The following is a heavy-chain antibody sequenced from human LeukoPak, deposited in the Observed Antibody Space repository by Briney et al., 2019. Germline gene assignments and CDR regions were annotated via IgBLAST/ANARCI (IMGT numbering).Heavy chain of an antibody. CDR1: GGTFSSYA. J-gene: IGHJ6*03. V-gene: IGHV1-69*06. CDR2: IIPIFGTA. CDR3: ARSPELRSGDYSSSMDV. Sequence: ASVKVSCKASGGTFSSYAISWVRQAPGQGLEWMGGIIPIFGTANYAQKFQGRVTITADKSTRTAYMERRSLRSEDTSVYYCARSPELRSGDYSSSMDVWGKGTTVTVSS. D-gene: IGHD1-14*01.